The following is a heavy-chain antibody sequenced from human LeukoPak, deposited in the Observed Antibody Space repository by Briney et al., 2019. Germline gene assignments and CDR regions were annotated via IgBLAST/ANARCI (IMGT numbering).Heavy chain of an antibody. CDR1: GFTFSSYS. J-gene: IGHJ6*03. Sequence: PGGSLRLSCAASGFTFSSYSMNWVRQAPGKGLEWIGEINHSGSTNYNPSLKSRVTISVDTSKNQFSLKLSSVTAADTAVYYCARVLRYFVTNYYYMDVWGKGTTVTISS. CDR2: INHSGST. D-gene: IGHD3-9*01. V-gene: IGHV4-34*01. CDR3: ARVLRYFVTNYYYMDV.